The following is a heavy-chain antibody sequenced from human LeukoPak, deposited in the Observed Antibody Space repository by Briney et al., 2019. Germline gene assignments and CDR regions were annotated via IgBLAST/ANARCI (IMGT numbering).Heavy chain of an antibody. D-gene: IGHD3-10*01. V-gene: IGHV3-48*02. CDR3: ARGPGTRVRGVIISDDTDYGMDV. Sequence: GGSLRLSCAASGFTFSSYSMIWVRHAPGKGLEWVSYISSSSSTIYYAHSVKGGFTISRDNAKNSLYLQMNSMRDEDTAVYYCARGPGTRVRGVIISDDTDYGMDVWGQGTTVTVSS. CDR1: GFTFSSYS. CDR2: ISSSSSTI. J-gene: IGHJ6*02.